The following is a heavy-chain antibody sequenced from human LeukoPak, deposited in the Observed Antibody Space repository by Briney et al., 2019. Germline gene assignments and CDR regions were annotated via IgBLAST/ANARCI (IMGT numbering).Heavy chain of an antibody. Sequence: SETLSLTCTVSGYSISSGYYWGWIRQPAGKGLEWIGRIYTSGSTNYNPSLKSRVTMSVDTSKNQFSLKLNSVTAADTAVYYCARSPYYYGSGSYFHFDYWGQGTLVTVSS. D-gene: IGHD3-10*01. J-gene: IGHJ4*02. CDR2: IYTSGST. V-gene: IGHV4-4*07. CDR3: ARSPYYYGSGSYFHFDY. CDR1: GYSISSGYY.